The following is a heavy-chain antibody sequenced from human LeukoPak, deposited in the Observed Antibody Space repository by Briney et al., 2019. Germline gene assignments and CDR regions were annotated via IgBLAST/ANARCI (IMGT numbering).Heavy chain of an antibody. CDR3: AREGQQWPPNDPFDI. CDR2: IYTSGST. CDR1: GGSISSGSYY. Sequence: SQTLSLTCTVSGGSISSGSYYWSWIRQPAGKGLEWIGRIYTSGSTNYNPSLKSRVTMSVDTSKNQLSLRMTSVTAADTAVYYCAREGQQWPPNDPFDIWGQGTMVTVSS. J-gene: IGHJ3*02. D-gene: IGHD6-19*01. V-gene: IGHV4-61*02.